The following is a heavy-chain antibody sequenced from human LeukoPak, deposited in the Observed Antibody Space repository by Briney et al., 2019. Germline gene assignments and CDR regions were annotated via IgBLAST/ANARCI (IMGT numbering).Heavy chain of an antibody. V-gene: IGHV4-34*01. CDR1: GGSFSGYY. D-gene: IGHD3-22*01. CDR3: ARGRQDVTMIVVVMTAVSYYLDV. J-gene: IGHJ6*03. Sequence: PSETLSLTCAVYGGSFSGYYWTWIRQTPEKGLEWIGEMNHSGSTHYNPSLKSRVTISVDTSKNQFSLELSSVTAADTAVYYCARGRQDVTMIVVVMTAVSYYLDVWGKGTTVTVS. CDR2: MNHSGST.